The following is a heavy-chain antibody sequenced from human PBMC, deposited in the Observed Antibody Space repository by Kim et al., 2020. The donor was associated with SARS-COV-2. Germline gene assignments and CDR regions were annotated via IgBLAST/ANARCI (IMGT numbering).Heavy chain of an antibody. V-gene: IGHV1-3*01. CDR1: GYTFTSYA. CDR3: AREFSSWYRVDYFDY. CDR2: INAGNGNT. Sequence: ASVKVSCKASGYTFTSYAMHWVRQAPGQRLEWMGWINAGNGNTKYSQKFQGRVTITRDTSASTAYMELSSLRSEDTAVYYCAREFSSWYRVDYFDYWGQGTLVTVSS. J-gene: IGHJ4*02. D-gene: IGHD6-13*01.